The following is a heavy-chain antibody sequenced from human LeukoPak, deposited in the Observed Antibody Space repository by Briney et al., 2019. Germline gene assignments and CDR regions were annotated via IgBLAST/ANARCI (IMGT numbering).Heavy chain of an antibody. Sequence: GASVKVSCKASGYTFTSYYMHWVRQAPGQGLEWMGIINPSGGSTSYAQKLQGRVTMTTDTSTSTAYMELRSLRSDDTAVYYCAREFRGYCSGGSCANFDYWGQGTLVTVSS. CDR3: AREFRGYCSGGSCANFDY. V-gene: IGHV1-46*01. CDR2: INPSGGST. CDR1: GYTFTSYY. J-gene: IGHJ4*02. D-gene: IGHD2-15*01.